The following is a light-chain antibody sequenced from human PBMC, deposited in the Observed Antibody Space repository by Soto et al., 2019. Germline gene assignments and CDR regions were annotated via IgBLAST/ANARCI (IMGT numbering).Light chain of an antibody. V-gene: IGKV1-39*01. CDR2: AAS. CDR3: QQSYSIPLT. CDR1: QSISRY. Sequence: DFHMTQSPSTLSASFGDRVTIICRASQSISRYSNWYQQKPGKAPKLLIYAASTLQSGVPSRFSGSGSGTDFTLTISSLQPEDFATYYCQQSYSIPLTFGGGTKVDIK. J-gene: IGKJ4*01.